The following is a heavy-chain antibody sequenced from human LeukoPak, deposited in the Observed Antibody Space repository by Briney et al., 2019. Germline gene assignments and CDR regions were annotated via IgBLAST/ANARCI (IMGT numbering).Heavy chain of an antibody. J-gene: IGHJ3*02. V-gene: IGHV3-66*02. CDR1: GFTVSSNY. D-gene: IGHD2-15*01. CDR3: ARRIVVVITATPGNDAFDI. Sequence: GGSLRLSXAASGFTVSSNYMSWVRQAPGKGLEWVSVIYNSGSTYYADSVKGRFTISRDNSKNTLYLQMNSLRAEDTAVYYCARRIVVVITATPGNDAFDIWGQGTMVTVSS. CDR2: IYNSGST.